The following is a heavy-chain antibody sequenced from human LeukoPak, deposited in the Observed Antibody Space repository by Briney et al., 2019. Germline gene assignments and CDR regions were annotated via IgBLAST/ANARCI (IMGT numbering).Heavy chain of an antibody. CDR2: MYYSGST. CDR3: ARALTVTSGTEIDY. CDR1: GGSISSLNYC. Sequence: PSQTLSLTCTVSGGSISSLNYCWSWIRQPPGKGLEWIGYMYYSGSTYYKPSLKSRVTISVDTSKNQFSLKLSSVTAADTAVYYCARALTVTSGTEIDYWGQGTLVTVSS. J-gene: IGHJ4*02. V-gene: IGHV4-30-4*01. D-gene: IGHD4-17*01.